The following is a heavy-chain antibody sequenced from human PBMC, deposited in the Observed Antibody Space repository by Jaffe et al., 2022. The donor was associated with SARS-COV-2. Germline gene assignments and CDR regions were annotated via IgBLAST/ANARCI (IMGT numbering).Heavy chain of an antibody. D-gene: IGHD3-10*01. CDR1: GYTFTSYY. V-gene: IGHV1-46*01. Sequence: QVQLVQSGAEVKKPGASVKVSCKASGYTFTSYYMHWVRQAPGQGLEWMGIINPSGGSTSYAQKFQGRVTMTRDTSTSTVYMELSSLRSEDTAVYYCARDYIYYGSGSHRGWFDPWGQGTLVTVSS. CDR2: INPSGGST. CDR3: ARDYIYYGSGSHRGWFDP. J-gene: IGHJ5*02.